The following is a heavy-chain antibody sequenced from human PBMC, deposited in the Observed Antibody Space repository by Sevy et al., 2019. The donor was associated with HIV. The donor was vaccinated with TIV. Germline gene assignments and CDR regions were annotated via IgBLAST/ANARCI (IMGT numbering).Heavy chain of an antibody. CDR3: AKVKGVATNGGFDY. CDR1: GFTFSSYA. D-gene: IGHD5-12*01. CDR2: ISGSGGST. V-gene: IGHV3-23*01. Sequence: GGSLRLSCAASGFTFSSYAMSWVRQAPGKGLEWVSAISGSGGSTYYADSVKGRLTISRANSKNTLDWQRNSLRAEETAVYYCAKVKGVATNGGFDYWGQGTLVTVSS. J-gene: IGHJ4*02.